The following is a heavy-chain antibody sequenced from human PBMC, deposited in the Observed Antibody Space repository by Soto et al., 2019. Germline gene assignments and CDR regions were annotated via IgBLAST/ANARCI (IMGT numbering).Heavy chain of an antibody. V-gene: IGHV4-59*01. Sequence: SETLSLTCTVSGGSISSYYWSWIRQPPGKGLEWIGYIYYSGSTNYNPSLKSRVTISVDTSKNQFSLKLSSVTAADTAVYYRAREPSGSFNNWFDPWGQGTLVTVSS. CDR3: AREPSGSFNNWFDP. CDR1: GGSISSYY. D-gene: IGHD1-26*01. J-gene: IGHJ5*02. CDR2: IYYSGST.